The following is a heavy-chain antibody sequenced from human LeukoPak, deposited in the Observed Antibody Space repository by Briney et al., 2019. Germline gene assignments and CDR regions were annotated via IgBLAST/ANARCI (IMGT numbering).Heavy chain of an antibody. CDR1: GFTFSNYG. V-gene: IGHV3-23*01. J-gene: IGHJ4*02. CDR2: ISGSGATI. D-gene: IGHD3-22*01. Sequence: GGSLRLSCAGSGFTFSNYGVSWVRQAPGKGLEWVSGISGSGATIFYADSVTGRFTISRDNSKNTLYLQMSSLRVEDTALYYCAKSPGPYYYGYYFDFWGQGTLVAVSS. CDR3: AKSPGPYYYGYYFDF.